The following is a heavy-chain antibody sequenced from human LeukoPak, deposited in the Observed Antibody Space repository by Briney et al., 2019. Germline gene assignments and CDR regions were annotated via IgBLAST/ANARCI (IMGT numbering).Heavy chain of an antibody. V-gene: IGHV3-15*01. Sequence: GGSLRLSCAASGFTFSNAWMSWVRQAPGKGLEWVGRIKIKNEGGTTDYAAPVKRRFTISRDDSKNTLYLQMNSLKTEDTAVYNCTTDERVDDYFDYGGQGTLVTVSP. D-gene: IGHD1-1*01. CDR3: TTDERVDDYFDY. CDR1: GFTFSNAW. CDR2: IKIKNEGGTT. J-gene: IGHJ4*02.